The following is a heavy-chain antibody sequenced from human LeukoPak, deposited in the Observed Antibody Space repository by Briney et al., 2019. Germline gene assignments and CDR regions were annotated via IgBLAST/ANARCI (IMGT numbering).Heavy chain of an antibody. V-gene: IGHV4-59*01. D-gene: IGHD4-17*01. CDR2: IYYSGST. J-gene: IGHJ4*02. CDR3: ARDRGYGDYLTYFDY. Sequence: SETLSLTCTVSGGSISSYYWSWIRQPPGKGLEWIGYIYYSGSTNSNPSLKSRVTISVDTSKNQFSLNLSSVTAADTAVYYCARDRGYGDYLTYFDYWGQGTLVTASS. CDR1: GGSISSYY.